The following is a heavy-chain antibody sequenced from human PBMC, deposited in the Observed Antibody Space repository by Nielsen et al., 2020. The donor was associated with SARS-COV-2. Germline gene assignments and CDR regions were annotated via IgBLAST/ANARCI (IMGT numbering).Heavy chain of an antibody. CDR1: GFTFANHW. CDR2: IKQDGSEK. J-gene: IGHJ2*01. D-gene: IGHD1-14*01. Sequence: GESLKISCAASGFTFANHWMTWVRQAPGKGLEWVANIKQDGSEKYFVDSVQGRFTISRDNAKSSLFLQMNSLRAEDTAVYYCARGGTTGYFDLWGRGTLVTVSS. CDR3: ARGGTTGYFDL. V-gene: IGHV3-7*03.